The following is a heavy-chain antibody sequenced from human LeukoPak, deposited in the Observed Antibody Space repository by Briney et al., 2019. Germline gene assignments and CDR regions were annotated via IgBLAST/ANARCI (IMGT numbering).Heavy chain of an antibody. V-gene: IGHV1-18*01. Sequence: ASVKVSCKASGYTFTSYGISWVRQAPGQGLEWMGWISAYNGNTDYAQKLQGRVTMTTDTSTSTAYMELRSLRSDDTAVYYCARGYCSSTSCYTGDYWGQGTLVTVSS. CDR3: ARGYCSSTSCYTGDY. D-gene: IGHD2-2*02. CDR1: GYTFTSYG. CDR2: ISAYNGNT. J-gene: IGHJ4*02.